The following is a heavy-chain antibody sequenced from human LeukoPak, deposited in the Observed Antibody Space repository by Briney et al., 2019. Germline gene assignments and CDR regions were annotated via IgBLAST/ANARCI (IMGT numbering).Heavy chain of an antibody. Sequence: GGSLRLSCAASGFTFSSYSMNWVRQAAGKGLEWVSYISSGSSTVYYADSVKGRFTISRDNAKNSLYLQMDSLRAEDTAVYYCARDPSLYCGTTSCYDLDYWGQGTLVTVSS. CDR2: ISSGSSTV. CDR1: GFTFSSYS. V-gene: IGHV3-48*04. D-gene: IGHD2-2*01. CDR3: ARDPSLYCGTTSCYDLDY. J-gene: IGHJ4*02.